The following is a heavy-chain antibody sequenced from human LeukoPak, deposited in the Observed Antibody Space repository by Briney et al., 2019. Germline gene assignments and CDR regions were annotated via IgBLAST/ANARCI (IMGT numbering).Heavy chain of an antibody. Sequence: SETLSLTCTVSGGSLSRYYWSWIRQPAGKRLEWIGRISSSGSTNYNPSLKSRVTMSVDSSKNQFSLILISVTAADTAVYYCARDLDWNYADYWGQGTLVTVSS. CDR3: ARDLDWNYADY. CDR2: ISSSGST. CDR1: GGSLSRYY. D-gene: IGHD1-7*01. V-gene: IGHV4-4*07. J-gene: IGHJ4*02.